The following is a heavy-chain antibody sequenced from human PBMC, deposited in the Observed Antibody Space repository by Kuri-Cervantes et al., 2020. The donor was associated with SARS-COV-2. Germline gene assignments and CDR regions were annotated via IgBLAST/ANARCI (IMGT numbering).Heavy chain of an antibody. J-gene: IGHJ4*02. V-gene: IGHV1-18*01. CDR3: AGSVTGDLGDY. Sequence: ASVKVSCKASGYTFTSYGISWVRQAPGQGLEWMGWISAYNAYTDYAQKFKGRVTMTTDTTTSTAYMELRRLTSDDTAIYYCAGSVTGDLGDYWGQGTLVTVS. D-gene: IGHD7-27*01. CDR2: ISAYNAYT. CDR1: GYTFTSYG.